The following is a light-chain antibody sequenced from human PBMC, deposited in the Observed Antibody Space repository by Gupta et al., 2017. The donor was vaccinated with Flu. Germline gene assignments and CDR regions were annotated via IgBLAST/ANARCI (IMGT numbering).Light chain of an antibody. J-gene: IGLJ3*02. CDR3: HSDAGSNNWV. CDR2: EVT. Sequence: SVTISCTGSSSDVGGYNYVSWYQQHPAKPHNLIIYEVTKRTAGVPGRFSGSKSANTASLTVSGPPGEEEADYYCHSDAGSNNWVFGGGTKLTVL. CDR1: SSDVGGYNY. V-gene: IGLV2-8*01.